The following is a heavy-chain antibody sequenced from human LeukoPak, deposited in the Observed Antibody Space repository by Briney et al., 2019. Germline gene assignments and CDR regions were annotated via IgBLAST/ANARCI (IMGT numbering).Heavy chain of an antibody. CDR1: GASISSGGYY. Sequence: SETLSLTCSVSGASISSGGYYWSWVRQHPGKGLEWIGYIYYSGSTYYNPSLKSRVTISVDTSKNQFSLKLSSVTAADTAVYYCARQGSGSYGYWGQGTLVTVSS. V-gene: IGHV4-39*01. CDR3: ARQGSGSYGY. D-gene: IGHD1-26*01. CDR2: IYYSGST. J-gene: IGHJ4*02.